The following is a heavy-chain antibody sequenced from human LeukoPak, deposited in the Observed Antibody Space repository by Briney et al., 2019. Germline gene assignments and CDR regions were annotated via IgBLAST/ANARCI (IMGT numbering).Heavy chain of an antibody. V-gene: IGHV3-74*01. CDR3: ARRYSSSSGYYYYYYMDV. CDR2: INSDGSST. J-gene: IGHJ6*03. Sequence: PGGSLRLSCAASGFTFSSYWMHWVRQAPGKGLVCVSRINSDGSSTSYADSVKGRFTISRDNAKNTLYLQMNSLRAEDTAVYYCARRYSSSSGYYYYYYMDVWGKGTTVTVSS. CDR1: GFTFSSYW. D-gene: IGHD6-6*01.